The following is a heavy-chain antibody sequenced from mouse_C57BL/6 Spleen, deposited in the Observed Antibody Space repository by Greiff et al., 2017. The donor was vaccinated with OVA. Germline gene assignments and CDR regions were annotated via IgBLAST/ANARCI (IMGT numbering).Heavy chain of an antibody. CDR1: GYTFTDYN. D-gene: IGHD2-12*01. CDR3: ARPSYYYSRAWFAY. Sequence: EVKLEESGPELVKPGASVKIPCKASGYTFTDYNMDWVKQSHGKSLEWIGDINPNNGGTIYNQKFKGKATLTVDKSSSTAYMELRSLTSEDTAVYYCARPSYYYSRAWFAYWGQGTLVTVSA. V-gene: IGHV1-18*01. J-gene: IGHJ3*01. CDR2: INPNNGGT.